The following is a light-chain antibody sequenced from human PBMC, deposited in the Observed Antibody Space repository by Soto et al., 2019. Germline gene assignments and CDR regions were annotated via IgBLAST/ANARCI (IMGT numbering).Light chain of an antibody. CDR2: GGS. Sequence: EIVMTQSPATLSLSPGERATLSCRASQSVSSNLAWYQQKPGQAPRLLIYGGSTRATGIPDRFSGSGSGTELTLTISRLQSEDLATYYCQRLNSYPITFGQGTRLEIK. CDR3: QRLNSYPIT. V-gene: IGKV3-15*01. CDR1: QSVSSN. J-gene: IGKJ5*01.